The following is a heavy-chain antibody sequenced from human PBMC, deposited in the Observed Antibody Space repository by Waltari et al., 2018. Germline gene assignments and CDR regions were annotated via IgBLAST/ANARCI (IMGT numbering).Heavy chain of an antibody. CDR1: GYTFTSYD. CDR2: INPDNGGT. CDR3: ARDHDFDCPRGICFYCDY. Sequence: QVQLVQSGAEVKKPGASVKVSCKASGYTFTSYDLNWVRQATGQGLEWMGRINPDNGGTDYARKFEGRVTMTRDTSLNTAYLEISSLRSDDTAVYYCARDHDFDCPRGICFYCDYWGQGTLVTVSS. V-gene: IGHV1-2*06. J-gene: IGHJ4*02. D-gene: IGHD2-8*02.